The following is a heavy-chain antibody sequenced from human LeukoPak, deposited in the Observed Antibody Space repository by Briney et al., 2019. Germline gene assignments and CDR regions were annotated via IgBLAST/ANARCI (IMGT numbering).Heavy chain of an antibody. Sequence: VASVKVSCKASGYTFNGYYLHWVRQAPGQGLEWMGWINPNSGVTKFAQQFQGRVTMTWDTSVSTAYMELSRLTSDDTAMYYCARFEVVTNDAFDIWGQGTMVTISS. CDR1: GYTFNGYY. J-gene: IGHJ3*02. CDR3: ARFEVVTNDAFDI. V-gene: IGHV1-2*02. CDR2: INPNSGVT. D-gene: IGHD3-3*01.